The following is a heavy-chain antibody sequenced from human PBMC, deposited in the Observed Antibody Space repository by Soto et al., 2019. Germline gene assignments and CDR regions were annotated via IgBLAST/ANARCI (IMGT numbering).Heavy chain of an antibody. Sequence: QITLKESGPTRVKPTQTLTLTCTFSGFSLTTNGVGVGWMRQPPGKALERLALIYWDDDKRYSPSLSSRLTITKDTSGSQVVHTMTNMDPVDTATYYCAHRAGLQGNWNGGYFDFWGQGALVTVSS. CDR2: IYWDDDK. V-gene: IGHV2-5*02. J-gene: IGHJ4*02. D-gene: IGHD1-1*01. CDR3: AHRAGLQGNWNGGYFDF. CDR1: GFSLTTNGVG.